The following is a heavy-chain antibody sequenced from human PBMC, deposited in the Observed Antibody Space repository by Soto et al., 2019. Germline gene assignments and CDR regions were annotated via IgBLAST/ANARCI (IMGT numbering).Heavy chain of an antibody. CDR2: IWFDGSDK. D-gene: IGHD3-3*01. V-gene: IGHV3-33*01. CDR3: ASGKDVRSGYKIPFDF. Sequence: GGSLRLSCAASRFTFSNYGMHWVRQAPGKGLEWVALIWFDGSDKYYADSVKGRFTISRDNSKNTLYLQMTSLRAEDTAVYYCASGKDVRSGYKIPFDFWGQGTLVTVSS. J-gene: IGHJ4*02. CDR1: RFTFSNYG.